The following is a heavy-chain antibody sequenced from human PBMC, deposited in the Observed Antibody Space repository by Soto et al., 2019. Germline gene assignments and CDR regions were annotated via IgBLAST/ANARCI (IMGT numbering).Heavy chain of an antibody. J-gene: IGHJ4*02. V-gene: IGHV3-48*01. D-gene: IGHD3-10*01. CDR1: GFTFSSYS. Sequence: GGSLRLSCAASGFTFSSYSMNWVRQAPGKGLEWVSYISSSSSTIYYADSVKGRFTISRDNAKNSLYLQMNSLRAEDTAVYYCASSTYGSGSYYTPVYWGQGTLVTVSS. CDR2: ISSSSSTI. CDR3: ASSTYGSGSYYTPVY.